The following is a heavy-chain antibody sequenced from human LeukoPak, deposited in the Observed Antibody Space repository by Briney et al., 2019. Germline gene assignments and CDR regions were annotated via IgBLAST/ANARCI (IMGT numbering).Heavy chain of an antibody. V-gene: IGHV4-38-2*01. CDR3: ARSVGY. J-gene: IGHJ4*01. Sequence: SETLSLTCAVSGYSMSSGYYWGWIRQPPGKGLEWIGSVYHSGITYYNPSLKSRVTISVDTSKNQFSLKLSSVTAADTAVYYCARSVGYWGHGTLVTVSS. CDR1: GYSMSSGYY. CDR2: VYHSGIT.